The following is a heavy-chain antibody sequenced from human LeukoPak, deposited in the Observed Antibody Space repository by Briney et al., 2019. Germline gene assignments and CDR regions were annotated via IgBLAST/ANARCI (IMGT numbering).Heavy chain of an antibody. CDR3: TRGGAARPDY. Sequence: GGSLRLSCAASGFSFSSYWMTWVRQAPGKGLEWVARIDQRGSGKHYVDSVKGRFTVSRDNAKNSLFLQMNSLRDEDTAVYYCTRGGAARPDYWGQGTLVTVSS. CDR2: IDQRGSGK. D-gene: IGHD6-6*01. J-gene: IGHJ4*02. V-gene: IGHV3-7*01. CDR1: GFSFSSYW.